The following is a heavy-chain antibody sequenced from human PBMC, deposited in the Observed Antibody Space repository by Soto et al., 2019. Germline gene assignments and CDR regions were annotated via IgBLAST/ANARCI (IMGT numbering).Heavy chain of an antibody. V-gene: IGHV1-2*02. CDR1: GYTFIDYY. CDR3: ARPPGYISDWYYFDL. CDR2: ISPKSGGT. D-gene: IGHD6-19*01. Sequence: QVQLVQSGAEVKKPGASVKVSCEASGYTFIDYYMHWVRQAPGQGFEWMGRISPKSGGTNYAQKFQGRGTMTWDTSLNTAYMELSSLISEDTAVYYCARPPGYISDWYYFDLWGQGTLVTVSS. J-gene: IGHJ4*02.